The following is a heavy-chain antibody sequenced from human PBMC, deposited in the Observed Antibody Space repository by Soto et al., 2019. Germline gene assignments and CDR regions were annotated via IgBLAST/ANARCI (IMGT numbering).Heavy chain of an antibody. J-gene: IGHJ4*02. CDR2: VFPGGPT. Sequence: PSETLSLTCTVSGDPITSYFWTWLRQPAGKGLEWIGHVFPGGPTSHNSSLKSRVSMSVDTSKNQFSLTLTSVTAADTAVYYCARTLSGFTYGSRQFYFGYWGQGTLVTVSS. V-gene: IGHV4-4*07. CDR1: GDPITSYF. D-gene: IGHD3-10*01. CDR3: ARTLSGFTYGSRQFYFGY.